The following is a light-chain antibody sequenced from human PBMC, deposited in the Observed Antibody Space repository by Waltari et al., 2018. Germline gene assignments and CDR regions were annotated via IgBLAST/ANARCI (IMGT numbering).Light chain of an antibody. CDR2: ANN. Sequence: QSVLTQPPSVSGAPGQRVTISCTGSHSNIVAGYDVHWYQQLPTKAPKLLIFANNIRPSGVPDRFSGSRSGPSASLAITGLQAEDEADYYCQSYESSLSHSVFGTGTKVSVL. CDR1: HSNIVAGYD. CDR3: QSYESSLSHSV. J-gene: IGLJ1*01. V-gene: IGLV1-40*01.